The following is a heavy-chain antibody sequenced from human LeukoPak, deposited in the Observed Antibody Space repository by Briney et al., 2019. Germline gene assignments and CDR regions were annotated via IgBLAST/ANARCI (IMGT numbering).Heavy chain of an antibody. CDR2: ISYDGSNI. Sequence: GGSLRLSCAASGFTFTTYVMHWVRQAPGKGLDWVTLISYDGSNIYYADSVKGRFTISRDNSKNTLYLQMNSLRAEDTAVYYCAREGCSSTSCYFDYWGQGTLVTVSS. D-gene: IGHD2-2*01. CDR3: AREGCSSTSCYFDY. CDR1: GFTFTTYV. J-gene: IGHJ4*02. V-gene: IGHV3-30*03.